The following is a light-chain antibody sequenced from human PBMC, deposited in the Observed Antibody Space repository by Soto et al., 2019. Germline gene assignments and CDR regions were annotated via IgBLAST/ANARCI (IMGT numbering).Light chain of an antibody. Sequence: EIVMTQSPATLSVSPGERATLSCRASQSVSSNLAWYQHKPGQAPRLLIYGASTRATVIPARFSGSGSGTDFTLTISSLQSEDFAVYYCQQYNNWPGTFGQGTKVEIK. J-gene: IGKJ1*01. CDR3: QQYNNWPGT. V-gene: IGKV3-15*01. CDR2: GAS. CDR1: QSVSSN.